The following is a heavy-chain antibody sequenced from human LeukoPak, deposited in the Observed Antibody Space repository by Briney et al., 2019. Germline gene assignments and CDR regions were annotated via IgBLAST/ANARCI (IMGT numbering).Heavy chain of an antibody. V-gene: IGHV1-2*02. D-gene: IGHD6-13*01. CDR1: GYTFTGYH. Sequence: ASVKVSCKASGYTFTGYHMHWVRQAPGQGLEWMGWINPNSGGTNYAQKFQGRVTMTRDTSISTAYMELSRLRSDDTAVYYCARAVYSSSWENFDYWGQGTLVTVSS. J-gene: IGHJ4*02. CDR2: INPNSGGT. CDR3: ARAVYSSSWENFDY.